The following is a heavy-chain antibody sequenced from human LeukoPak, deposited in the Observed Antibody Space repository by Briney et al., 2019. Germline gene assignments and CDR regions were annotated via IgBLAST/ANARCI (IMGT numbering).Heavy chain of an antibody. CDR3: AKDGDCSSTSCYPGYFDY. Sequence: GGSLRLSCAASGFTFSSYGMHWVSQAPGKGLEWVAFIRYDGSNKYYADSVKGRFTISRDNSKNTLYLQMNSLRAEDTAVYYCAKDGDCSSTSCYPGYFDYWGQGTLVTVSS. V-gene: IGHV3-30*02. D-gene: IGHD2-2*01. J-gene: IGHJ4*02. CDR1: GFTFSSYG. CDR2: IRYDGSNK.